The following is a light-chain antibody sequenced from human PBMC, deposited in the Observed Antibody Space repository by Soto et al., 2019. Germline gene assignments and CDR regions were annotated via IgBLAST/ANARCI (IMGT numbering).Light chain of an antibody. CDR2: EVS. CDR3: SSYTSSSTRV. V-gene: IGLV2-14*01. Sequence: QSVLTQPASVSGSPGQSITISCTGTSSDVGSYNYVSWYQQHPGKAPKLMIYEVSHRPSGVSNRFSGSKSGNTASLTISGLQAEDEANYYCSSYTSSSTRVFGGGTQLTVL. J-gene: IGLJ3*02. CDR1: SSDVGSYNY.